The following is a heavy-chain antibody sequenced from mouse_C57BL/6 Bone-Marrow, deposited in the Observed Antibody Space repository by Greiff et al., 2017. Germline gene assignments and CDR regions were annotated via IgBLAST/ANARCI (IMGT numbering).Heavy chain of an antibody. J-gene: IGHJ3*01. Sequence: VQLQQSGPELVKPGASVKISCKASGYTFTDYYMNWVKQSHGKSLEWIGDINPNNGGTSYNQKFKGKATLTVDKSSSTAYMELRSLTSEDSAVYYCARGKFAYWGQGTPVTVSA. CDR3: ARGKFAY. CDR2: INPNNGGT. CDR1: GYTFTDYY. V-gene: IGHV1-26*01.